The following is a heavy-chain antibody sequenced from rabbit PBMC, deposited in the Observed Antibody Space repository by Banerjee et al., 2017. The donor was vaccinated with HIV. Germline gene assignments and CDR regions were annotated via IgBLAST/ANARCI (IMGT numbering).Heavy chain of an antibody. CDR3: ARKPSITSGVYHIDL. CDR2: IYAGSSGNT. V-gene: IGHV1S45*01. D-gene: IGHD1-1*01. CDR1: GFTISSSYY. Sequence: QEQLVESGGGLVKPEGSLTLTCTASGFTISSSYYMCWFRQAPGKGPEWIACIYAGSSGNTYYASWAKGRFTISKTSSTTVTLQMTSLTDADTATYFCARKPSITSGVYHIDLWGPGTLVTVS. J-gene: IGHJ6*01.